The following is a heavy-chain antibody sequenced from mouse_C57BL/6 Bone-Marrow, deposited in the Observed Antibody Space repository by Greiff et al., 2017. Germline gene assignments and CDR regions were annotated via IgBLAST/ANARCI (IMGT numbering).Heavy chain of an antibody. CDR2: ISDGGSYT. D-gene: IGHD2-3*01. Sequence: DVQLQESGGGLVKPGGSLKLSCAASGFTFSSYAMSWVRQTPEKRLEWVATISDGGSYTYYPDNVKGRFTISRDNAKNNLYLQMSHLKSEDTAMYYCARAWRLLPWYFDVWGTGTTVTVSS. V-gene: IGHV5-4*01. J-gene: IGHJ1*03. CDR1: GFTFSSYA. CDR3: ARAWRLLPWYFDV.